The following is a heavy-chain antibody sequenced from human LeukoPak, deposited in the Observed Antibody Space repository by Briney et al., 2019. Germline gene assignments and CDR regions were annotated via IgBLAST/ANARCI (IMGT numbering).Heavy chain of an antibody. J-gene: IGHJ4*02. CDR1: GFTFSGSA. V-gene: IGHV3-73*01. CDR2: IRSKANSYET. D-gene: IGHD6-19*01. Sequence: GGALRLSCAASGFTFSGSAMHWVRQASGKGLEWVGRIRSKANSYETAYAGSVKGRFTISRDDSKNTAYLQMNSLKTEDTAVYYCTRPGYSSGMGYWGQGTLVTVSS. CDR3: TRPGYSSGMGY.